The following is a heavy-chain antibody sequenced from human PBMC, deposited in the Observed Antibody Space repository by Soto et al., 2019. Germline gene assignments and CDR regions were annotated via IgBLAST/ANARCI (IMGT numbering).Heavy chain of an antibody. CDR2: IYYSGST. CDR1: GGSISSGGYY. J-gene: IGHJ1*01. CDR3: ARRRGPGTHPHALQP. Sequence: QVQLQESGPGLVKPSQTLSLTCTASGGSISSGGYYWSWMRQHPGKGLEWIGYIYYSGSTDYNPSLKIRVTISVETSNNQYSLKLSPVTAADTAVYYCARRRGPGTHPHALQPWGQGTLVTVSS. V-gene: IGHV4-31*03. D-gene: IGHD1-26*01.